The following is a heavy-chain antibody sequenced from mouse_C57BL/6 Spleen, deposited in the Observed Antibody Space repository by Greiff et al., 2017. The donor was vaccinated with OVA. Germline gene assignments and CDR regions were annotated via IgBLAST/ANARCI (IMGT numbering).Heavy chain of an antibody. J-gene: IGHJ2*01. CDR3: ASYYGNYVGDY. V-gene: IGHV1-50*01. CDR2: IDPSDSYT. D-gene: IGHD2-1*01. CDR1: GYTFTSYW. Sequence: QVQLQQPGAELVKPGASVKLSCKASGYTFTSYWMPWVKQRPGQGLEWIGEIDPSDSYTNYNQKFKGKATLTVDTSSSTAYMQLSSLTSEDSAVYYCASYYGNYVGDYWGQGTTLTVSS.